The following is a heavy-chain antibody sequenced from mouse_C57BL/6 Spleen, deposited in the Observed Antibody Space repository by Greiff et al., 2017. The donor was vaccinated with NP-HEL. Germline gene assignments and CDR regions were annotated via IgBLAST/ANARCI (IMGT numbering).Heavy chain of an antibody. J-gene: IGHJ3*01. Sequence: EVQLQESGTVLARPGASVKISCKTSGYTFPSYWLHWVKQRPGQGLLWIGALYPGNSDTSYNQKFKGKAKLTAVTSASTAYMELSSLTNEDSAVYYCTRSEDGYYLFAYWGQGTLVTVAA. CDR2: LYPGNSDT. CDR3: TRSEDGYYLFAY. D-gene: IGHD2-3*01. CDR1: GYTFPSYW. V-gene: IGHV1-5*01.